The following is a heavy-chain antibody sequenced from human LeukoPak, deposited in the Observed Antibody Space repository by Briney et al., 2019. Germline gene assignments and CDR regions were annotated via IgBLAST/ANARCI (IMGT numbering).Heavy chain of an antibody. CDR1: GFTFSSYS. J-gene: IGHJ4*02. CDR2: ISSSSSYI. Sequence: GGSLSLSFAASGFTFSSYSMNWVGKAPGKGLEWVSSISSSSSYIYYADSVKGRFTISRDNAKNSLYLQMNSLRAEDTAVYYCARGDYGDYYFDYWGQGTLVTVSS. D-gene: IGHD4-17*01. V-gene: IGHV3-21*01. CDR3: ARGDYGDYYFDY.